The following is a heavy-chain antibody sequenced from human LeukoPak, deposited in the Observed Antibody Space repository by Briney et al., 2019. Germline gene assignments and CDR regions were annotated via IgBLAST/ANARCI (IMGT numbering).Heavy chain of an antibody. CDR3: ARVEDSGYDYRGWFDP. D-gene: IGHD5-12*01. CDR1: GGSISSGSYY. CDR2: IYYSGST. J-gene: IGHJ5*02. Sequence: SETLSHTCTVSGGSISSGSYYWGWIRQPPGKGLECIGTIYYSGSTNYNPSLKSRVTISVDTSKNQFSLKVSSVTAADTAVYYCARVEDSGYDYRGWFDPWGQGTLVTVSS. V-gene: IGHV4-39*07.